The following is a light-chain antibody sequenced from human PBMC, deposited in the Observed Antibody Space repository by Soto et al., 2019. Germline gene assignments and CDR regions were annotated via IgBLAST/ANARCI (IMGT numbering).Light chain of an antibody. Sequence: DIVMTQSPDSLTVSLGERATINCKSSQNVLYSSNNKNYLAWYQQKRGQPPKKLIYWASARKSGVPAQFSGSVSGTDFTLTISSLQAEDVAIDYCQQYYTTPRTFGQGTKVDIK. CDR1: QNVLYSSNNKNY. CDR2: WAS. V-gene: IGKV4-1*01. J-gene: IGKJ1*01. CDR3: QQYYTTPRT.